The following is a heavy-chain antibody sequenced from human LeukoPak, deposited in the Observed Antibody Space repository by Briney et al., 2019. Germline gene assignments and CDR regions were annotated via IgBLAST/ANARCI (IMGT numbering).Heavy chain of an antibody. CDR3: AKSPSGSYDAYFDY. V-gene: IGHV3-23*01. CDR1: GFTSSSYA. J-gene: IGHJ4*02. Sequence: GSLRLSCAASGFTSSSYAMTWVRQAPGKGLEWVSTISGSGGSTYYADSVKGRFTISRDNSKNTLYLQMNSLRAEDTAVYYCAKSPSGSYDAYFDYWGQGTLVTVSS. D-gene: IGHD1-26*01. CDR2: ISGSGGST.